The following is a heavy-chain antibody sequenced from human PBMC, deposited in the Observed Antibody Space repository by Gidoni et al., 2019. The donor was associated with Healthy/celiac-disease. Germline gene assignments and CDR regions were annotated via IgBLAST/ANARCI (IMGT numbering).Heavy chain of an antibody. Sequence: QVQLVQSGAEVKKPGSSVKVSCKASGGTFSSYAISWVRQAPGQGLEWMGGVIAIFGTANYAQKFQGRVTITADESTSTAYMELSSLRSEDTAVYYCARTPLPTSYFDYWGQGTLVTVSS. J-gene: IGHJ4*02. CDR2: VIAIFGTA. CDR1: GGTFSSYA. D-gene: IGHD1-26*01. V-gene: IGHV1-69*01. CDR3: ARTPLPTSYFDY.